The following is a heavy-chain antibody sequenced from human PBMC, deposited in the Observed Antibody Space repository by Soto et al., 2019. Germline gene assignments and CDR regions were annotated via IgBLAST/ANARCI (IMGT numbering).Heavy chain of an antibody. Sequence: QVQLVESGGGVVQPGRSLRLSCAASGFTFSSYAMHWVRQAPGKGLEWVAVISYDGSNKYYADSVKGRFTISRDNSKNTLYLQMNSLRAEDTAVYYCARGGSSGYPNYYFDYWGQGTLVTVSS. V-gene: IGHV3-30-3*01. CDR3: ARGGSSGYPNYYFDY. J-gene: IGHJ4*02. CDR1: GFTFSSYA. D-gene: IGHD3-22*01. CDR2: ISYDGSNK.